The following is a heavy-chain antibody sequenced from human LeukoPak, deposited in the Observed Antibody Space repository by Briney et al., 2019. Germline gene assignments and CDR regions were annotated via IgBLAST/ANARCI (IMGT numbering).Heavy chain of an antibody. Sequence: ASVKVSCKASGYTFTSYGISWVRQAPGQGLEWMGWISDYNGNTNYAQKLQGRVTMTTDTSTSTAYMELRSLRSDDTAVYYCARDQGGYSSSRGYFDYWGQGTLVTVSS. V-gene: IGHV1-18*01. CDR1: GYTFTSYG. CDR3: ARDQGGYSSSRGYFDY. J-gene: IGHJ4*02. D-gene: IGHD6-13*01. CDR2: ISDYNGNT.